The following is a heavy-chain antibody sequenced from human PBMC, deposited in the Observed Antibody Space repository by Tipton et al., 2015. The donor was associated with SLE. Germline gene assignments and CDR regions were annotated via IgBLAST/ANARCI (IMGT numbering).Heavy chain of an antibody. V-gene: IGHV4-59*01. CDR1: GGSINSDF. CDR2: INYSGRA. Sequence: TLSLTCTVSGGSINSDFWSWIRQPPGEGLEWIGYINYSGRASYNPSLKSRVTISVDTSKNEFSLKVTSVTAADTAVYYCARGPYGPAASYDYWGQGSLVTVSS. CDR3: ARGPYGPAASYDY. D-gene: IGHD2-2*01. J-gene: IGHJ4*02.